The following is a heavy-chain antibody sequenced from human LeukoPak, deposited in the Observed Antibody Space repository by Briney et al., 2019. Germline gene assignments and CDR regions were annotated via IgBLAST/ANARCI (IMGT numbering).Heavy chain of an antibody. CDR1: GLAFGSEA. CDR2: ISPGGGTT. CDR3: AKSRSGSANWALRIFDN. J-gene: IGHJ4*02. V-gene: IGHV3-23*01. D-gene: IGHD1-1*01. Sequence: GGSLRLSCAVSGLAFGSEAMSWVRQSPARGLEWVPSISPGGGTTYYADYVKGRFTISRDNSKNSLFVQMNSLRAEDTAVYFCAKSRSGSANWALRIFDNWGQGTLVTVSS.